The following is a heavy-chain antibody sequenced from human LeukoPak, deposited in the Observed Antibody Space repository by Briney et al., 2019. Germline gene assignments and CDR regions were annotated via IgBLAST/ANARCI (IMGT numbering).Heavy chain of an antibody. CDR1: GGSFSGYY. Sequence: SETLSLTCAVYGGSFSGYYWSWIRQPPGKGLEWIGAINHSGSTNYNPSPKSRVTISVDTSKDQSSLKLSSVTAAETAVYYCASGGRGRIAVAGTNAFDIWGQGTMVTVSS. J-gene: IGHJ3*02. D-gene: IGHD6-19*01. CDR2: INHSGST. CDR3: ASGGRGRIAVAGTNAFDI. V-gene: IGHV4-34*01.